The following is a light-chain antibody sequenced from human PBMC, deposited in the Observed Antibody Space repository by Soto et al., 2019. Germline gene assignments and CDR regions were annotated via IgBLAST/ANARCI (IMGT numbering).Light chain of an antibody. V-gene: IGLV2-8*01. CDR1: SSDVGGYNY. CDR2: EVS. J-gene: IGLJ2*01. CDR3: SSYAGSTVV. Sequence: QSALTQPPSASGSPGQSVTISCTGTSSDVGGYNYVSWYQQHPGKAPKLMIYEVSKRPSGVPDRFSGSKSGNTASLTVSGLQAHDEADYYCSSYAGSTVVFGGGTKVTVL.